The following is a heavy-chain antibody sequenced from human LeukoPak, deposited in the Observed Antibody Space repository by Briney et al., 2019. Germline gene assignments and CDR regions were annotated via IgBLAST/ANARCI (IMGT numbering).Heavy chain of an antibody. CDR1: GFTFSSFW. CDR3: ASTFRITGTTYYY. D-gene: IGHD1-20*01. Sequence: GGSLRLSCAASGFTFSSFWMHWVRQVPGKGLVWVSRINSDGSVTSYVDSVKGRFTISRDTAQNTVYLQMNSPRAEDTAVYYCASTFRITGTTYYYWGQGALVTVSS. V-gene: IGHV3-74*01. J-gene: IGHJ4*02. CDR2: INSDGSVT.